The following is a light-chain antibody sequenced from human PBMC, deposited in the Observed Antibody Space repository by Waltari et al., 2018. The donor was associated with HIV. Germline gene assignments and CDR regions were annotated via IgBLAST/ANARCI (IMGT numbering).Light chain of an antibody. J-gene: IGKJ1*01. CDR3: QQYIDYWT. Sequence: DIQMTQSPSALSAFVGDRVTITCRASQSISSRLAWYQQKPGKAPKLLISQASSLESGVPSRFSGSRSGTQFTLTISSLQPDDFATYYCQQYIDYWTFGQGTKVEIK. CDR2: QAS. CDR1: QSISSR. V-gene: IGKV1-5*03.